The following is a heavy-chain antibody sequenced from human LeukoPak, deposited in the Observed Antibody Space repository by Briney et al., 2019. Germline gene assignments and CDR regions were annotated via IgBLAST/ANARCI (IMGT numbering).Heavy chain of an antibody. CDR3: AKDIRAPIAVAGTLNAFDI. Sequence: PGRSLRLSCAASGFTFDDYAMHWVRQAPGKGLEWVSGISWNSGSIGYADSVKGRFTISRDNAKNSLYLQMNSLRAEDTALYYCAKDIRAPIAVAGTLNAFDIWGQGTMVTVSS. V-gene: IGHV3-9*01. CDR1: GFTFDDYA. D-gene: IGHD6-19*01. J-gene: IGHJ3*02. CDR2: ISWNSGSI.